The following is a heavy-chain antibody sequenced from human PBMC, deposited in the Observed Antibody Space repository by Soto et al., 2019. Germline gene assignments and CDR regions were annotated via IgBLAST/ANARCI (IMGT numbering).Heavy chain of an antibody. CDR3: ATLSGSYGVSYFDY. J-gene: IGHJ4*02. CDR2: FDPEDGET. Sequence: ASVKVSCKVSGYTLTELSMHWVRQAPGKGLEWVGGFDPEDGETIYAQKFQGRVTMTEDTSTDTAYMELSSLRSEDTAVYYCATLSGSYGVSYFDYWGQGTLVAVS. D-gene: IGHD1-26*01. CDR1: GYTLTELS. V-gene: IGHV1-24*01.